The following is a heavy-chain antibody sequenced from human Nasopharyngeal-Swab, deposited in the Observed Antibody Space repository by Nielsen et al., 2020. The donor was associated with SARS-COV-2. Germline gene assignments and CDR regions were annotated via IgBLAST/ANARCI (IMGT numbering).Heavy chain of an antibody. CDR3: ARQDSSAYYYVFNY. CDR2: ISFDGSQK. V-gene: IGHV3-30*03. J-gene: IGHJ4*02. D-gene: IGHD3-22*01. CDR1: GFPFSSYG. Sequence: GGSLRLSCAVSGFPFSSYGMHWVRQAPGKGLEWVAVISFDGSQKYYVDSVQGRFTISRENSKNTLYTQMNSLRPEDTAVYYCARQDSSAYYYVFNYWGQGTLVTVSS.